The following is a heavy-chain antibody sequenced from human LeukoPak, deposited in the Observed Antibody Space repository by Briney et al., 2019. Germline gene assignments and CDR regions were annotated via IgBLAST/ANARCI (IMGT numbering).Heavy chain of an antibody. D-gene: IGHD1-26*01. CDR1: GYTFTGYY. V-gene: IGHV1-2*02. J-gene: IGHJ4*02. CDR2: INPNSGGT. CDR3: ARGPLGEVGATN. Sequence: ASVKISCKASGYTFTGYYMHWVRQAPGQGLEWMGWINPNSGGTNYAQKFQGRVTMTRDTSISTAYMELSRLRSDDTAVYYCARGPLGEVGATNWGQGTLVTVSS.